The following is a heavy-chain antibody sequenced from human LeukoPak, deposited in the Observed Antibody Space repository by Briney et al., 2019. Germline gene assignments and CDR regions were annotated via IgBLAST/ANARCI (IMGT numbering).Heavy chain of an antibody. V-gene: IGHV4-59*08. J-gene: IGHJ4*02. CDR3: ARQGFANTFDY. D-gene: IGHD2-21*01. CDR1: GGSISSYY. CDR2: IYYSGST. Sequence: PSETLSLTCTVSGGSISSYYWSWIRQPPGKGLEWIGYIYYSGSTNYNPSLKSRVTISVDTSKNQFSLKLSSVTAADTAVYYCARQGFANTFDYWGQGTPVTVSS.